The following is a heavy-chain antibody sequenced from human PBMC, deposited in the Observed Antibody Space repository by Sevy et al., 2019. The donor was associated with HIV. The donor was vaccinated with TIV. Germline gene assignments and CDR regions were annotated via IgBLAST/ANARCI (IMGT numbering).Heavy chain of an antibody. D-gene: IGHD2-2*01. V-gene: IGHV2-5*02. CDR1: GFSLSTSGVG. Sequence: SGPTLVKPTQTLTLTCTFSGFSLSTSGVGVGWIRQPPGKALEWLALIYWDDDKRYSPSLKSRLTITKDTSKNQVVLTMTNMDPVDTATYYCAHRRDLVPAASAYNWFDPWGQGTLVTVSS. J-gene: IGHJ5*02. CDR3: AHRRDLVPAASAYNWFDP. CDR2: IYWDDDK.